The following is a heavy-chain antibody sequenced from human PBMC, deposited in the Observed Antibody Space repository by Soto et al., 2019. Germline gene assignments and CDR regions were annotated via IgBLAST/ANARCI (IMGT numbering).Heavy chain of an antibody. V-gene: IGHV3-23*01. D-gene: IGHD6-19*01. CDR1: GFTFSSYA. Sequence: PGGSLRLSCAASGFTFSSYAMSWVSQAPGKGLEWVSAISGSGGSTYYADSGKGRFTISRDNSKNTLYLQMNSLRAEDTAVYYCAKDRDSSGGPDAFDIWGQGTMVTVSS. CDR3: AKDRDSSGGPDAFDI. J-gene: IGHJ3*02. CDR2: ISGSGGST.